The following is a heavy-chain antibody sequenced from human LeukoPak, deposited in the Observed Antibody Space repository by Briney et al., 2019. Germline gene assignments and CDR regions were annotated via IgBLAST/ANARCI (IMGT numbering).Heavy chain of an antibody. CDR3: ARGCRPLLIYYYYYMDV. D-gene: IGHD2/OR15-2a*01. V-gene: IGHV4-34*01. J-gene: IGHJ6*03. CDR2: INHSGSA. CDR1: GGSFSGYY. Sequence: PSETLSLTCAVYGGSFSGYYWSWIRQPPGKGLEWIGEINHSGSANYNPSLKSRVTISVDTSKNQFSLRLSSVTAADTAVYYCARGCRPLLIYYYYYMDVWGKGTTVTVSS.